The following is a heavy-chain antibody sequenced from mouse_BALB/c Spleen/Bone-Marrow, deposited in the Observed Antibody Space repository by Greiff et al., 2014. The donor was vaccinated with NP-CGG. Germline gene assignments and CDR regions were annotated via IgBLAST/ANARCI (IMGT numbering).Heavy chain of an antibody. CDR1: GYSLTSYW. CDR2: IYPGNSDT. J-gene: IGHJ4*01. CDR3: TNGYDYYAMDY. V-gene: IGHV1-5*01. Sequence: EVNLVESGTVLARPGASVKMSCKASGYSLTSYWMHWVKQRPGQGLEWNGAIYPGNSDTSYNQKFKGKAKLTAVTSASTAYMELSSLTNEDSAVYYCTNGYDYYAMDYWGQGTSVTVSS. D-gene: IGHD2-2*01.